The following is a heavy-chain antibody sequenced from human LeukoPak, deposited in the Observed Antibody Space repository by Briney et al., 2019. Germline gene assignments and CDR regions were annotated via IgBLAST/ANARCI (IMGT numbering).Heavy chain of an antibody. CDR3: ARAPAVTYFDY. Sequence: SETLSLTCTVSGGSISSSSYYWGWIRQPPGKGLEWIGSIYYSGSTYYNPSLKSRVTISVDTSKNQFSLKLSSVTAADTAVYYCARAPAVTYFDYWGQGTLVTVSS. J-gene: IGHJ4*02. CDR2: IYYSGST. CDR1: GGSISSSSYY. D-gene: IGHD2-21*02. V-gene: IGHV4-39*07.